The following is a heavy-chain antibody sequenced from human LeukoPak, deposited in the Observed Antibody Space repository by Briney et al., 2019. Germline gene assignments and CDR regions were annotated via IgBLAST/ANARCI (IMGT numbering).Heavy chain of an antibody. J-gene: IGHJ4*02. CDR2: ISGSGGST. CDR3: AKDGSITMIVVVTAYYFDY. D-gene: IGHD3-22*01. Sequence: GGSLRLSCAASGFTFSSYAMSWVRQAPGKGLEWVSAISGSGGSTYYADSVKGRFTISRNNSKNTLYLQVNSLRAEDTAVYYCAKDGSITMIVVVTAYYFDYWGQGILVTVSS. V-gene: IGHV3-23*01. CDR1: GFTFSSYA.